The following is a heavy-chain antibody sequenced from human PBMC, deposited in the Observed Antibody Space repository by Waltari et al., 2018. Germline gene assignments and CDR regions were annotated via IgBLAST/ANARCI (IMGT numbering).Heavy chain of an antibody. CDR1: GGSISSSSYY. Sequence: QLQLQESGPGLVKPSETLSLTCTVSGGSISSSSYYWGWIRQPPGKGLEWIGSIYYSGSTYYTPSLKSRVTIAVDTSKNQFSLKLSSVTAADTAVYYCARAGYGGNSGHDAFDIWGQGTMVTVSS. V-gene: IGHV4-39*07. J-gene: IGHJ3*02. CDR2: IYYSGST. D-gene: IGHD2-21*02. CDR3: ARAGYGGNSGHDAFDI.